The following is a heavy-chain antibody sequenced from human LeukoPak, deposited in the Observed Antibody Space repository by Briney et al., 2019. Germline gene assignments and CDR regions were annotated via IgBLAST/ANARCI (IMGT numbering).Heavy chain of an antibody. V-gene: IGHV3-30*03. D-gene: IGHD6-19*01. CDR2: TSYDGGNK. J-gene: IGHJ4*02. CDR3: ARETNSGWLFFDY. Sequence: GGSLRLSCAASGFTFSSYGMHWVRQAPGKGLEWVAGTSYDGGNKYYADSVKGRFTISRDNPKNTLYLQMNSLRADDTAAYYCARETNSGWLFFDYWGQGTLVTVSS. CDR1: GFTFSSYG.